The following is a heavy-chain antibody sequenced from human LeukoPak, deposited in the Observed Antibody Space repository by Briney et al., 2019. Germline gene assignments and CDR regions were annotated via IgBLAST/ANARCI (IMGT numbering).Heavy chain of an antibody. CDR1: GGSFSGYY. D-gene: IGHD3-22*01. CDR3: ARLQVLIIGTRRSVEYDS. CDR2: INHSGST. V-gene: IGHV4-34*01. Sequence: PSETLSLTCAVYGGSFSGYYWNWIRQPPGKGLEWIGEINHSGSTNYNPSLKSRVTISVDTSKNQFSLNLGSVTAADTAVYYCARLQVLIIGTRRSVEYDSWGQGTLVTVSS. J-gene: IGHJ4*02.